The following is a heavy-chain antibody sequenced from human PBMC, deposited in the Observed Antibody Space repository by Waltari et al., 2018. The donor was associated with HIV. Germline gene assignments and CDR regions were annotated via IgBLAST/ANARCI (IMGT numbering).Heavy chain of an antibody. CDR3: ARDQHSATNYYGLDV. D-gene: IGHD3-10*01. V-gene: IGHV3-33*02. J-gene: IGHJ6*02. Sequence: QVHLVEYGGAVVQSGKSLRLSCAASGYNFSNYAMQGVRQGPGKGVEWLSVIWSDGSHESYADFAKGRFTISRDDSDNTLFLYLSGMRADDTAVYYCARDQHSATNYYGLDVWGQGTTVTVS. CDR2: IWSDGSHE. CDR1: GYNFSNYA.